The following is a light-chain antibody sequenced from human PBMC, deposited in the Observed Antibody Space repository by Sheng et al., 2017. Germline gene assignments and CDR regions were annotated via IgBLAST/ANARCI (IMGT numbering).Light chain of an antibody. CDR3: QQYYSSPFT. V-gene: IGKV4-1*01. CDR1: RSVLYSPNNENY. Sequence: DIVMTQSPDSLAVSLGERATINCKSSRSVLYSPNNENYLAWYQHKPGQPPKLLIYWASTRESGVPDRFSGSGSGTDFTLTISSLQAEDVAVYYCQQYYSSPFTFGPGTKLDIK. CDR2: WAS. J-gene: IGKJ3*01.